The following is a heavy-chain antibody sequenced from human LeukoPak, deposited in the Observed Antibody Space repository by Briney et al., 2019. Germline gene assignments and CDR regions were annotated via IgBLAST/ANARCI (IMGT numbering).Heavy chain of an antibody. D-gene: IGHD2-2*01. CDR2: IYHSGTT. J-gene: IGHJ5*02. CDR1: GYSITSGYY. V-gene: IGHV4-38-2*01. Sequence: SEALSHTCAVSGYSITSGYYWGWIRQPPGKGLEWIGRIYHSGTTYYNPSLKSRVSMSVDTSKIQFSLRLSSVTAADTAMYYCARGQLAYCSSTSCYGSTWFDPWGQGTLVTVSS. CDR3: ARGQLAYCSSTSCYGSTWFDP.